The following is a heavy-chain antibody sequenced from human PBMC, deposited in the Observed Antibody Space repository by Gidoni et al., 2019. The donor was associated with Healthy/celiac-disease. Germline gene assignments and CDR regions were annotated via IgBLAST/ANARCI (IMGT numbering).Heavy chain of an antibody. Sequence: EVQLLESGGGLVQPGGSLRLSCAASGFTFSSYAMSWVRQAPGKGLGWVSAISGSGGSTYYADSVKGRFTISRDNSKNTLYLQMNSLRAEDTAVYYCAKDLLVDDAFDIWGQGTMVTVSS. CDR2: ISGSGGST. D-gene: IGHD2-21*01. CDR3: AKDLLVDDAFDI. CDR1: GFTFSSYA. V-gene: IGHV3-23*01. J-gene: IGHJ3*02.